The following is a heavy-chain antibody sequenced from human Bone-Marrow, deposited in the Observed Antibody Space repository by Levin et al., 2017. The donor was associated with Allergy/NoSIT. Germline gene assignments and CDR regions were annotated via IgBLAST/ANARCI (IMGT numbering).Heavy chain of an antibody. CDR2: INPNSGET. CDR1: GYSFSDFF. D-gene: IGHD7-27*01. Sequence: ASVKVSCKTSGYSFSDFFVHWVRQAPGQGLEWMGWINPNSGETKYAQEFQGRVTMTRDRSLRTAYLELSKLKSDDTAIYYCARPLRESNWGSFFSFYLEYWGRGTLVTVSS. CDR3: ARPLRESNWGSFFSFYLEY. J-gene: IGHJ4*02. V-gene: IGHV1-2*02.